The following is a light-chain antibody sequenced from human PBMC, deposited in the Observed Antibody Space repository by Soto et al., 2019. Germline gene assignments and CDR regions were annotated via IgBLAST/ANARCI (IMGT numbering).Light chain of an antibody. V-gene: IGKV1-5*03. J-gene: IGKJ4*01. CDR2: MAS. Sequence: DIQMTQSRSTLSASVGDRVTITCRASQSINNWLAWYQQKPGKAPKLLIYMASSLESGVPSRFSGSGSATEFTLTISSLQPDDFATYYCQQYDGYPLTFGGGTKVEIK. CDR1: QSINNW. CDR3: QQYDGYPLT.